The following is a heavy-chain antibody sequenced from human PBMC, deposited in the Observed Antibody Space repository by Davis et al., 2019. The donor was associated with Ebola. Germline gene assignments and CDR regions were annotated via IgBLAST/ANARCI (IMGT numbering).Heavy chain of an antibody. CDR2: INPSGGST. J-gene: IGHJ4*02. CDR1: GYTFTSYY. Sequence: ASVTVSCKASGYTFTSYYMHWVRQAPGQGLEWMGLINPSGGSTSYVQKFQGRVTMTRDTSTGTVYMELSSLRSEDTAVYYCARDKGVDIVVVVAATLVLDYWGQGTLVTVSS. V-gene: IGHV1-46*01. CDR3: ARDKGVDIVVVVAATLVLDY. D-gene: IGHD2-15*01.